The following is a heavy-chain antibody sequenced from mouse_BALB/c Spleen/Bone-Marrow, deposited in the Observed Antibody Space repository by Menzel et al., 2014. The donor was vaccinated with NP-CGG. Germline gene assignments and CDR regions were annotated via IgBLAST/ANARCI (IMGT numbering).Heavy chain of an antibody. D-gene: IGHD4-1*01. CDR2: INSNGGST. CDR1: GFTFSSYY. Sequence: EVKLVESGGGLVKLGGSLKLSCAASGFTFSSYYMSWVRQTPEKRLGLVEAINSNGGSTYYPDTVKGRFTISRDNAKNTLYLQMSSLKSEDTALYYCARRGWDGYFDYWGQGTTLTVSS. CDR3: ARRGWDGYFDY. J-gene: IGHJ2*01. V-gene: IGHV5-6-2*01.